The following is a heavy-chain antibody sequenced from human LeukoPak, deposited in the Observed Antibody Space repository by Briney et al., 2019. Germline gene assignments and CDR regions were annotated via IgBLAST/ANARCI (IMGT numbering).Heavy chain of an antibody. J-gene: IGHJ4*02. CDR1: GFTFSSYA. Sequence: GGSLRLSCAASGFTFSSYAMHWVRQAPGKGLEWVAVISYDGSNKYYADSVKGRFPISRDNSKNTLYLQMNSLRAEDTAVYYRARELERRLDYWGQGTLVTVSS. D-gene: IGHD1-1*01. CDR2: ISYDGSNK. CDR3: ARELERRLDY. V-gene: IGHV3-30-3*01.